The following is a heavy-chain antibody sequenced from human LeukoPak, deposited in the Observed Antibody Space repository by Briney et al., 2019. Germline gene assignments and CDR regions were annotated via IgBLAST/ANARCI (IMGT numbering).Heavy chain of an antibody. J-gene: IGHJ6*03. CDR1: GYTFTGYY. CDR2: INPNSGGT. Sequence: ASVKVSCKASGYTFTGYYMHWVRQAPGQGLEWMGWINPNSGGTNYAQKFQGRVTMTRDTSISTAYMELSRLRSDDTAVYYCARDGDYTGYYYYYMDVWGKGTTVTVSS. V-gene: IGHV1-2*02. CDR3: ARDGDYTGYYYYYMDV. D-gene: IGHD4-17*01.